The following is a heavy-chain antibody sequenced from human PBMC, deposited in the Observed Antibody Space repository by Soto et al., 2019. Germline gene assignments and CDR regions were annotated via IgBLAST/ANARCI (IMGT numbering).Heavy chain of an antibody. J-gene: IGHJ4*02. D-gene: IGHD2-15*01. CDR2: IYYSGST. CDR3: ARHRPYSSPFYFDS. V-gene: IGHV4-59*08. Sequence: SETLSLTCTVPGGSISNYYWSWIRQPPAKGLEWIGYIYYSGSTNYNPSLKSRVTISVVSSKNQFSLRLSSVTAADTAVYYCARHRPYSSPFYFDSWGQGTLVTVSS. CDR1: GGSISNYY.